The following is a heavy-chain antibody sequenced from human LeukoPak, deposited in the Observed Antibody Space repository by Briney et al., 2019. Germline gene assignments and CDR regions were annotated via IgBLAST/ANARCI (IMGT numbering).Heavy chain of an antibody. CDR3: VKDPSGNYFYFDY. CDR1: GFTFSSFA. V-gene: IGHV3-64D*09. Sequence: GGSLILSCSASGFTFSSFAMFWVRQAPGKGLEYVSGISSDGGRTNYTDSVKARFTISRDNSKVTLYLQMTSLRPEDTAIYYCVKDPSGNYFYFDYWGQGTLVTVSS. J-gene: IGHJ4*02. CDR2: ISSDGGRT. D-gene: IGHD1-26*01.